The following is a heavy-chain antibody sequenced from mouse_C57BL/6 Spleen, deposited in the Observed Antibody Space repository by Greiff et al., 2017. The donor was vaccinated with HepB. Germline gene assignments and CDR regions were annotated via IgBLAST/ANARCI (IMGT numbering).Heavy chain of an antibody. Sequence: VQLKQSGPGLVKPSQSLSLTCSVTGYSITSGYYWNWIRQFPGNKLEWMGYISYDGSNNYNPSLKNRISITRDTSKNQFFLKLNSVTTEDTATYYCAREGGYYVYYAMDYWGQGTSVTVSS. V-gene: IGHV3-6*01. CDR1: GYSITSGYY. CDR3: AREGGYYVYYAMDY. J-gene: IGHJ4*01. D-gene: IGHD2-3*01. CDR2: ISYDGSN.